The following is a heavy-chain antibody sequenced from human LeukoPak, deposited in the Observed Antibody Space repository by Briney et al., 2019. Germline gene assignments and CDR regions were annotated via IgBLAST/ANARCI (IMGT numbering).Heavy chain of an antibody. CDR1: GFTFSSYA. CDR3: AKEHTNIFGVVYNSDY. V-gene: IGHV3-23*01. D-gene: IGHD3-3*01. J-gene: IGHJ4*02. Sequence: GESLRLSCAASGFTFSSYAMSWVRQAPGKGLDWVSGISGSGGSTYYADSVKGRFTISRDNSKNTLYLQMNSLRAEDTAVYYCAKEHTNIFGVVYNSDYWGQGTLVTVSS. CDR2: ISGSGGST.